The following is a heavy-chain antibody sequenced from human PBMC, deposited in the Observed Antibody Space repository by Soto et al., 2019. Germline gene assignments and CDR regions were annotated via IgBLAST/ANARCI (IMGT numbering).Heavy chain of an antibody. V-gene: IGHV2-5*02. CDR2: IYWDDDK. CDR3: TLSGGYSYADY. J-gene: IGHJ4*02. D-gene: IGHD5-18*01. CDR1: GFSLSSDRVG. Sequence: ITLKESGPPLVKPTQTLTLTCTFSGFSLSSDRVGVAWIRQPPGKALEWLALIYWDDDKRYSPSLKSRLTISKVTSKNHVVLTMTNMDPVDTGTYYCTLSGGYSYADYWGQGTLVTVSS.